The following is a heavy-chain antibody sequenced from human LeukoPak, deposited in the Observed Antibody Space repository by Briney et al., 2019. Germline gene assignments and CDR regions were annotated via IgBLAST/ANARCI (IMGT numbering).Heavy chain of an antibody. CDR1: GGIFSSYT. V-gene: IGHV1-69*02. CDR3: ASLVYSNTARYYFDY. D-gene: IGHD4-11*01. Sequence: SVKVSCKASGGIFSSYTISWVRQAPGQGLEWMGRIIPILGIANYAQKFQGRVTITADKSTSTAYMELSSLRSEDTAVYYCASLVYSNTARYYFDYWGQGTLVTVSS. J-gene: IGHJ4*02. CDR2: IIPILGIA.